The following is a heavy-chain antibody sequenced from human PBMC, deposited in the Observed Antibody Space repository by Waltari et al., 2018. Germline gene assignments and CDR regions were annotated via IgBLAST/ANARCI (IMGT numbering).Heavy chain of an antibody. J-gene: IGHJ6*03. CDR2: ISGSGGSP. CDR3: AKGKVNTGATNYMDV. Sequence: EVQLVESGGGLVQPGGSLRLSCAASGFTFSSYAMSWVRQAPGKGLEWVSAISGSGGSPYYADSVKGRFTISRDNSTNTLYLQMNSLRAEDTAVYYCAKGKVNTGATNYMDVWGKGTTVTVSS. V-gene: IGHV3-23*04. D-gene: IGHD1-26*01. CDR1: GFTFSSYA.